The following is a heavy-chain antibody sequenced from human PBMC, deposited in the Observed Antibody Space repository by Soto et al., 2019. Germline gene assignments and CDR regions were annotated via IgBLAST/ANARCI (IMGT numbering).Heavy chain of an antibody. CDR3: ARVGDQPLRGLYYYYGMDV. CDR2: IYYSGST. J-gene: IGHJ6*01. D-gene: IGHD2-2*01. CDR1: GGSISSGGYY. V-gene: IGHV4-31*03. Sequence: SETLSLTCTVSGGSISSGGYYWSWIRQHPGKGLEWIGYIYYSGSTYYNPSLKSRVTISVDTSKNQFSLKLSSVTAADTAVYYCARVGDQPLRGLYYYYGMDVWGQGTTVTVSS.